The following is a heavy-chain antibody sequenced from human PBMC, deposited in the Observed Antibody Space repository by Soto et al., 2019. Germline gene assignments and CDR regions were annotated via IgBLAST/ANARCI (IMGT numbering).Heavy chain of an antibody. D-gene: IGHD3-3*01. Sequence: QVQLVQSGAEVKKPGSSVNVSCKASGGTFSNLAINWVRQAPGQGLEWMGGITPILGGANYAQKFQGRVSIIPDECTSTVYMDLSSLRSDDTAMYYCATDGQITIFGVASAPYAMDVWGQGTTVTVSS. CDR3: ATDGQITIFGVASAPYAMDV. CDR1: GGTFSNLA. J-gene: IGHJ6*02. V-gene: IGHV1-69*05. CDR2: ITPILGGA.